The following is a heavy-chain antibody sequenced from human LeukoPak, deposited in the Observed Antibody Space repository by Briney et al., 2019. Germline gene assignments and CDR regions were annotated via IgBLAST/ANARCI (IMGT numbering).Heavy chain of an antibody. V-gene: IGHV1-18*01. Sequence: ASVKVSCKASGYTFANYGINWVRQAPGQGLEWMGWISLDSGNTGYAQTVQGRVTLTTDTSTSTAYMELRSLRSDDTAVYFCARVTYLRPYQLDYWGQGTLVSISS. J-gene: IGHJ4*02. CDR1: GYTFANYG. D-gene: IGHD2-2*01. CDR3: ARVTYLRPYQLDY. CDR2: ISLDSGNT.